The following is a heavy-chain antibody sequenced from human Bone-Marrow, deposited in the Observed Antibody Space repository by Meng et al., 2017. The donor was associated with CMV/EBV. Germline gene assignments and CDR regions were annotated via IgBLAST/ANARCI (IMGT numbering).Heavy chain of an antibody. J-gene: IGHJ4*02. CDR3: ARGVPLAETYDFWSGYRYYFDY. Sequence: SQTLSLTCAISGDSVSSNCAAWNWIRQSPSRGLEWLGRTYYRSKWYNDYAVSVKSRITINPDTSKNQFTLQLNSVTPEDTAVYYCARGVPLAETYDFWSGYRYYFDYWGQGTLVTVSS. CDR2: TYYRSKWYN. D-gene: IGHD3-3*01. CDR1: GDSVSSNCAA. V-gene: IGHV6-1*01.